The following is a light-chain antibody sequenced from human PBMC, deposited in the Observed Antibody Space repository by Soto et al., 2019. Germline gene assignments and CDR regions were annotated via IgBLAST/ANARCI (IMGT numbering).Light chain of an antibody. CDR3: QHYGKSPPIT. V-gene: IGKV3-20*01. Sequence: EIVLTQSPGTLSLSPGDRATLSCRASQTVSSSSYLAWFQQKAGQAPRLLIYNTSSRATGIPDRFSGSGSGTDFTLTITGLEPEDFAVYYCQHYGKSPPITFGQGTRLEI. CDR2: NTS. CDR1: QTVSSSSY. J-gene: IGKJ5*01.